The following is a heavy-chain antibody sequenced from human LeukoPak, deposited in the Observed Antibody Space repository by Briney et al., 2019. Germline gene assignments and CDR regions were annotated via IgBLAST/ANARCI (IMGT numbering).Heavy chain of an antibody. CDR1: GFTFSSYA. D-gene: IGHD5-12*01. CDR2: ISGSGGST. V-gene: IGHV3-23*01. Sequence: GSLRLSCAASGFTFSSYAMSWVRQAPGKGLEWVSAISGSGGSTYYADSVKGRFTISRDNSKNTLYLQMDSLRAEDTAVYYCARDQSGGYDGFDPRNWGQGTLVIVSS. J-gene: IGHJ4*02. CDR3: ARDQSGGYDGFDPRN.